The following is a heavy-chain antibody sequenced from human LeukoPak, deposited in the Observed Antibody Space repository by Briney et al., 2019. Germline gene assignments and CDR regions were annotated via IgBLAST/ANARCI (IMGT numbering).Heavy chain of an antibody. V-gene: IGHV4-59*01. CDR3: ARDRKSYYDFWSGSGRRNYYYYGMDV. J-gene: IGHJ6*02. D-gene: IGHD3-3*01. CDR1: GGSISSYY. CDR2: IYYSGST. Sequence: SETLSLTCTVSGGSISSYYWSWIRQPPGKGLEWIGYIYYSGSTNYNPSLKSRVTISVDTSKNQFSLKLSSVTAADTAVYYCARDRKSYYDFWSGSGRRNYYYYGMDVWGQGTTVTVSS.